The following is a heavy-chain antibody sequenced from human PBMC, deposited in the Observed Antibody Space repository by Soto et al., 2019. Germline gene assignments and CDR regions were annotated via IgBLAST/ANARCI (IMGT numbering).Heavy chain of an antibody. CDR3: AREGASVSHIGY. CDR2: IIHIFGTA. J-gene: IGHJ4*02. D-gene: IGHD1-26*01. CDR1: GGTCSSYA. Sequence: QVQLVQSGAEVKKPGSSVKVSCKASGGTCSSYAISWVRQAPGQGLEWMGGIIHIFGTANYAQKFQGRVTITADESTSTAYIELSSLRSEDTAVYYCAREGASVSHIGYWGQGTLVTVSS. V-gene: IGHV1-69*01.